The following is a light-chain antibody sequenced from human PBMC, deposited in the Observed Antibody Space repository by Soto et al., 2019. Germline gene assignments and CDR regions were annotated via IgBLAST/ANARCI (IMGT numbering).Light chain of an antibody. Sequence: DIVMTQSPATLSVSPGERATLSCRASQSVSSNLAWYQQKPGQAPRLLIYGASTRATGIPDRFSASASGTDFTLTISRLEPEDFAVYYCQQFASSRWTFGQGTKVDIK. CDR1: QSVSSN. CDR2: GAS. V-gene: IGKV3-20*01. J-gene: IGKJ1*01. CDR3: QQFASSRWT.